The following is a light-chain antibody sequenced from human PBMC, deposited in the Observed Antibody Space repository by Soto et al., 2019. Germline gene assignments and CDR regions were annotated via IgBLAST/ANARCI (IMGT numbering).Light chain of an antibody. Sequence: IQMTQSPSSLSTSIGDRVTITCRASQRINIYLNWYRQKPGKAPELLIYSASSLQSGVPSRFSGSGSGTDFTLTISGLQSEDFATYYCQQSFSTPTFGQGTRLEI. V-gene: IGKV1-39*01. CDR3: QQSFSTPT. CDR2: SAS. CDR1: QRINIY. J-gene: IGKJ5*01.